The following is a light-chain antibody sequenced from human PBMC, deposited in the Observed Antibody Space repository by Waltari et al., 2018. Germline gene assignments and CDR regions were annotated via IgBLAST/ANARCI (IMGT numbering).Light chain of an antibody. J-gene: IGLJ2*01. CDR3: NSRDSSGNPVV. CDR1: SLRSSY. CDR2: GKN. Sequence: SSELTQDPAVSVALGQTVRITCQGDSLRSSYSSWYQQKPGQAPVLVIYGKNNRPSGIPDRFSGSSSGNTASLTITGAQAEDEADYYCNSRDSSGNPVVFGGGTKLTVL. V-gene: IGLV3-19*01.